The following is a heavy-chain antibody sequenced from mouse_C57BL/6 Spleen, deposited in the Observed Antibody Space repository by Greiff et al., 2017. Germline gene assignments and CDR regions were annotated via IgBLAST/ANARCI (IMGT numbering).Heavy chain of an antibody. D-gene: IGHD3-2*02. CDR3: ARYRQLRPFYAMDY. CDR1: GYAFSSSW. J-gene: IGHJ4*01. CDR2: IYPGDGDT. V-gene: IGHV1-82*01. Sequence: VQRVESGPELVKPGASVKISCKASGYAFSSSWMNWVKQRPGKGLEWIGRIYPGDGDTNYNGKFKGKATLTEDKSSSTAYMQLSSPTSEDSAVYFCARYRQLRPFYAMDYWGQGTSVTGSS.